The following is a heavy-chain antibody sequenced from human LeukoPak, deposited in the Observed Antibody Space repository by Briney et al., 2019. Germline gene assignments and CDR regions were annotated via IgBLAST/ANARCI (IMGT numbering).Heavy chain of an antibody. J-gene: IGHJ4*02. CDR2: ISSSSSTI. Sequence: PGGSLRLSCAASGFTFSSYSMNWVRQAPGKGLEWVSYISSSSSTIYYADSVKGRFTISRDNAKNSLYLQMNSLRAEDTAVYYCARDGDYDWNYRSGFDYWGQGTLVTVSS. V-gene: IGHV3-48*01. CDR1: GFTFSSYS. CDR3: ARDGDYDWNYRSGFDY. D-gene: IGHD1-7*01.